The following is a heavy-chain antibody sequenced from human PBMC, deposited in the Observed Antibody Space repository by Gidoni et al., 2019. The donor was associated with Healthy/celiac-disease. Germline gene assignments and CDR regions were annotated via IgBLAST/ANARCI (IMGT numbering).Heavy chain of an antibody. CDR1: GYTFTGYY. V-gene: IGHV1-2*06. J-gene: IGHJ6*02. CDR3: ASLGGDCSSTSCYLSYYDFWSGYWYGMDV. D-gene: IGHD3-3*01. Sequence: QVQLVQSGAEVKKPGASVKVSCKASGYTFTGYYMHWVRQAPGQGLEWMGRINPNSGGTNYAQKFQGRVTMTRDTSISTAYMELSRLRSDDTAVYYCASLGGDCSSTSCYLSYYDFWSGYWYGMDVWGQGTTVTVSS. CDR2: INPNSGGT.